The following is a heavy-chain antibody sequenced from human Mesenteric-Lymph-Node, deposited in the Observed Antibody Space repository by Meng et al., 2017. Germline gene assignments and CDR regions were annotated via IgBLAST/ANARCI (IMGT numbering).Heavy chain of an antibody. Sequence: QVQLQEAGPGLVEPSETLARTCTVSGASVDSGSYHWSWVRQPPGKGLEWIGEMYHSGTTNYNPSLKSRVTISMGKSNNQLSLKLNSVTAADTAVYYCATQESRDGHNPYWGQGTLVTVSS. CDR1: GASVDSGSYH. D-gene: IGHD5-24*01. J-gene: IGHJ4*02. CDR2: MYHSGTT. CDR3: ATQESRDGHNPY. V-gene: IGHV4-4*02.